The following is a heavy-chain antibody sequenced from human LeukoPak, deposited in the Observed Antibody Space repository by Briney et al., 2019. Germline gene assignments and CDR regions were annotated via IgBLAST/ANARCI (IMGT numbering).Heavy chain of an antibody. V-gene: IGHV4-34*01. CDR3: ARRGGLRYFDWFSAWDY. J-gene: IGHJ4*02. CDR1: GGSFSGYY. D-gene: IGHD3-9*01. CDR2: INHSGST. Sequence: PSETLSLTCAVYGGSFSGYYWSWIRQPPGKGLEWIGEINHSGSTNYNPSLKSRVTISVDTSKNQFSLKLSSVTAADTAVYYCARRGGLRYFDWFSAWDYWGQGTLVTVSS.